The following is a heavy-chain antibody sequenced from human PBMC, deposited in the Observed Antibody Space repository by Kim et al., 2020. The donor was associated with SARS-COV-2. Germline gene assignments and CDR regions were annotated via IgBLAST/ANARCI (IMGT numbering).Heavy chain of an antibody. CDR3: ARGYLDTAMVIGAFDI. CDR1: GGSFSGYY. Sequence: SETLSLTCAVYGGSFSGYYWSWIRQPPGKGLEWIGEINHSGSTNYNPSLKSRVTISVDTSKNQFSLKLSSVTAADTAVYYCARGYLDTAMVIGAFDIWGQGTMVTVSS. V-gene: IGHV4-34*01. D-gene: IGHD5-18*01. CDR2: INHSGST. J-gene: IGHJ3*02.